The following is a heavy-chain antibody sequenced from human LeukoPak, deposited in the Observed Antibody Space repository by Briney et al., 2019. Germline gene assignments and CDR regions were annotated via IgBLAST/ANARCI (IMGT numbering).Heavy chain of an antibody. CDR3: AKESGYCSSTSCFADAFDI. Sequence: PGGSLRLSCAASGFTFSSYGMHWVRQAPGKGLEWVAVIWYDGSNKYYADSVKGRLTISRDNSKNTLYLQVNSLRAEDTAVYYCAKESGYCSSTSCFADAFDIWGQGTMVTVSS. D-gene: IGHD2-2*01. CDR2: IWYDGSNK. CDR1: GFTFSSYG. V-gene: IGHV3-33*06. J-gene: IGHJ3*02.